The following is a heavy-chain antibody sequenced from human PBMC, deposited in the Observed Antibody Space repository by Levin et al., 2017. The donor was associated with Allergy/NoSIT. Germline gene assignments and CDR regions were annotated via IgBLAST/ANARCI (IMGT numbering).Heavy chain of an antibody. CDR2: IYYSGST. D-gene: IGHD5-18*01. Sequence: SETLSLTCTVSGGSISNYYWSWIRQPPGKGLEWIGYIYYSGSTNYNPSLKSRVTISVDTSKNQFSLKLSSVTAADTAVYYCTRVGGYSYGSFDYWGQGTLVTVSS. CDR3: TRVGGYSYGSFDY. V-gene: IGHV4-59*01. J-gene: IGHJ4*02. CDR1: GGSISNYY.